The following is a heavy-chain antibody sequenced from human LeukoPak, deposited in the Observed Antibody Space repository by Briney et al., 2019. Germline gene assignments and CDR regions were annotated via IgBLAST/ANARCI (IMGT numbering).Heavy chain of an antibody. J-gene: IGHJ4*02. Sequence: ASETLSLTCTVSGGSISSSSYYWGWIRQPPGKGLEWIGSIYYSGSTYYNPSLKSRVTISVDTSKNQFSLKLSSVTAADTAVYYCARETTYYYDSSGYYEFDYWGQGTLVTVSS. D-gene: IGHD3-22*01. CDR1: GGSISSSSYY. CDR3: ARETTYYYDSSGYYEFDY. CDR2: IYYSGST. V-gene: IGHV4-39*02.